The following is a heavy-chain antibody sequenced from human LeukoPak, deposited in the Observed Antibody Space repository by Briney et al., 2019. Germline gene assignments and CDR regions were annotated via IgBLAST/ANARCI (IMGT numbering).Heavy chain of an antibody. Sequence: SETLSLTCTVSGFSISSGHYWGWVRQPPGAGLEWIGSVYQSGTTYYNPSLKSRVTTSVDMSKNQFSLRLRPVTAADTAVYYCASTSSGSTARNWFDPWGQGTLVTVSS. CDR1: GFSISSGHY. J-gene: IGHJ5*02. CDR3: ASTSSGSTARNWFDP. CDR2: VYQSGTT. V-gene: IGHV4-38-2*02. D-gene: IGHD1-26*01.